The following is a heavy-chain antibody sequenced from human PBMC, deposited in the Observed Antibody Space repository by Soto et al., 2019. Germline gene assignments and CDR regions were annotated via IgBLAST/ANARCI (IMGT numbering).Heavy chain of an antibody. CDR2: IHYSWNA. D-gene: IGHD2-21*02. V-gene: IGHV4-31*03. Sequence: QVQLQESGPGLVKPSQTLSLTCTVSGGSISSDGDYWSWIRQRPGKGLEWIGYIHYSWNAHYNPTHKSRFIISLDSSKNQFSLEMASVTAADTAVYYCAREQGIVEMTSDYYGFDVWGQGTTVTVSS. CDR3: AREQGIVEMTSDYYGFDV. J-gene: IGHJ6*02. CDR1: GGSISSDGDY.